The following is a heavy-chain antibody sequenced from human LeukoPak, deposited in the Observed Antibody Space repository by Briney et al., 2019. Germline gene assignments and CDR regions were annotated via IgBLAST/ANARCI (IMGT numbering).Heavy chain of an antibody. D-gene: IGHD3-10*01. V-gene: IGHV4-34*01. J-gene: IGHJ6*03. Sequence: PSETLSLTCAVDGGSVSGYYWSWIRHPPRKGLEWSREIKHNGSTTYNPSLKSRVTISVDTSKNQFSLKLSSVTAADTAVYYCARQIGDYYGSGSYYRYYYYYMDVWGKGTTVTISS. CDR2: IKHNGST. CDR1: GGSVSGYY. CDR3: ARQIGDYYGSGSYYRYYYYYMDV.